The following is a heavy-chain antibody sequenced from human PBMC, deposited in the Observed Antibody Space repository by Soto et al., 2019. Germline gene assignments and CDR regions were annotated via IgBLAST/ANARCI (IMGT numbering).Heavy chain of an antibody. CDR2: ISTSGSPK. J-gene: IGHJ6*02. V-gene: IGHV3-48*03. Sequence: EVQLVESGGGLVQPGGSLRLSCTSSGFTFSNYEMNWVRQAPGKGLEWVSYISTSGSPKHYADSVKGRFTISRDNAKNSLYLQMSGLRAEDTAIYYCASVPGSYYYYGMDVWGQGTTVTVSS. CDR3: ASVPGSYYYYGMDV. CDR1: GFTFSNYE. D-gene: IGHD6-6*01.